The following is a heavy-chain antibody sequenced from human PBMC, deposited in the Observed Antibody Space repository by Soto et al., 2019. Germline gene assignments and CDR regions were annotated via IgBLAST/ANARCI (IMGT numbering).Heavy chain of an antibody. Sequence: SETLSLTCTVSGGSISSYYWSWIRQPPGKGLEWIGYIYYSGSTNYNPSLKSRVTISVDTSKNQFSLKLSSVTAADTAVYYCARDTLDGYNDYWVQGTLVTVSS. CDR2: IYYSGST. CDR3: ARDTLDGYNDY. CDR1: GGSISSYY. V-gene: IGHV4-59*01. D-gene: IGHD5-12*01. J-gene: IGHJ4*02.